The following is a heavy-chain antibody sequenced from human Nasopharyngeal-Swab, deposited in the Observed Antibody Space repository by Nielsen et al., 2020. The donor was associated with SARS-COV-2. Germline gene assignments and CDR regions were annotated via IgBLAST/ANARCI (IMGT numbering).Heavy chain of an antibody. CDR3: AKDRGSSWYITPDVYFDY. CDR2: ISYDGSNK. CDR1: GFTFSSYG. D-gene: IGHD6-13*01. V-gene: IGHV3-30*18. Sequence: GESLKISCAASGFTFSSYGMHWVRQAPGKGLEWVAVISYDGSNKYYADSVKGRFTISRDNSKNTLYLQMNSLGAEDTAVYYCAKDRGSSWYITPDVYFDYWGQGTLVTVSS. J-gene: IGHJ4*02.